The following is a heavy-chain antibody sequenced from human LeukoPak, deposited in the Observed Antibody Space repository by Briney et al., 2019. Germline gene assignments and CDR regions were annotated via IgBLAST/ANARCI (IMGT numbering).Heavy chain of an antibody. CDR3: ARAGDIVVVPAAIYNWFDP. CDR1: GGTFSSYA. D-gene: IGHD2-2*01. CDR2: IIPILGIA. Sequence: SVKVSCKASGGTFSSYAISWVRQAPGQGLEWVGRIIPILGIANYAQKFQGRVTITADKSTSTAYMELSSLRSEDTAVYYCARAGDIVVVPAAIYNWFDPWGQGTLVTVSS. V-gene: IGHV1-69*04. J-gene: IGHJ5*02.